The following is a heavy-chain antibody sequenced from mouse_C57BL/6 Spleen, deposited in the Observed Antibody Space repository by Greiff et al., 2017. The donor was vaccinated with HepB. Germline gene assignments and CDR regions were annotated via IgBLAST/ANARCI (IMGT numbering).Heavy chain of an antibody. CDR1: GFTFSDFY. J-gene: IGHJ1*03. CDR2: SRNKANDYTT. D-gene: IGHD2-4*01. Sequence: EVMLVESGGGLVQSGRSLRLSCATSGFTFSDFYMEWVRQAPGKGLEWIAASRNKANDYTTEYSASVKGRFIVSRDTSQSILYLQMNALRAEDTAIYYCARAIYYDYAWYFDVWGTGTTVTVSS. CDR3: ARAIYYDYAWYFDV. V-gene: IGHV7-1*01.